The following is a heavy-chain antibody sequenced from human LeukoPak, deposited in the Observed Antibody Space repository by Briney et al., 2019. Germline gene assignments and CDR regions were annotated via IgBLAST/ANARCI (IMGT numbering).Heavy chain of an antibody. Sequence: PSETLSLTCTVSGGSISSGSYYWSWIRQPAGKGLEWIGRIYTSGSTNYNPSLKSRVTISVDTSKNQFSLKLSSVTAADTAVYYCARDWGYFSSTSCPNWFDPWGQGTLVTVSS. CDR1: GGSISSGSYY. CDR3: ARDWGYFSSTSCPNWFDP. V-gene: IGHV4-61*02. J-gene: IGHJ5*02. CDR2: IYTSGST. D-gene: IGHD2-2*01.